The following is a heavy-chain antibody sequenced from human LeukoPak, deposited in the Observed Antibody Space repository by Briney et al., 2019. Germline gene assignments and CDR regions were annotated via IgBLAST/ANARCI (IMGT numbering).Heavy chain of an antibody. Sequence: PGGSLRLSCAASGFTFSSYAMSWVRQAPGKGLEWVSAISGSGGSTYYADSVKGRFTISRDNSKNTLYLQMNSLRAEDTAVYYCAKAPGGSSSGWSPYYFDYWGQGTLVTVSS. V-gene: IGHV3-23*01. D-gene: IGHD6-19*01. J-gene: IGHJ4*02. CDR1: GFTFSSYA. CDR2: ISGSGGST. CDR3: AKAPGGSSSGWSPYYFDY.